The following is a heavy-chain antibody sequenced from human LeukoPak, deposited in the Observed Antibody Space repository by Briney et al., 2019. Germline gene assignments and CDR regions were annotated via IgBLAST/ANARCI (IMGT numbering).Heavy chain of an antibody. J-gene: IGHJ6*02. CDR1: GFPFSSYA. V-gene: IGHV4-34*01. CDR2: INHSGST. Sequence: PGGSLRLSCAASGFPFSSYAMSWIGQPPGKGLEWIGEINHSGSTNYNPSLKSRVTISVDTSKNQLSLKLSSVTAADTAVYYCARIPGKLPPLYYYYGMDVWGQGTTVTVSS. CDR3: ARIPGKLPPLYYYYGMDV. D-gene: IGHD1-1*01.